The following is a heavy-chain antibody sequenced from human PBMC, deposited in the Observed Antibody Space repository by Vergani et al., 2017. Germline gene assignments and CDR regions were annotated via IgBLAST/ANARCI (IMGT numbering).Heavy chain of an antibody. CDR3: AGGIVATILGLGFYFDY. CDR1: GGSISSGGYY. CDR2: IYYSGST. Sequence: QVQLQESGPGLVKPSQTLSLTCTVSGGSISSGGYYWSWIRQHPGKGLEWIGYIYYSGSTYYNPSLKSRVIISVDTPKNQFTLKLSSVTTADTAVYYCAGGIVATILGLGFYFDYWGQGTLVTVSS. V-gene: IGHV4-31*03. D-gene: IGHD5-12*01. J-gene: IGHJ4*02.